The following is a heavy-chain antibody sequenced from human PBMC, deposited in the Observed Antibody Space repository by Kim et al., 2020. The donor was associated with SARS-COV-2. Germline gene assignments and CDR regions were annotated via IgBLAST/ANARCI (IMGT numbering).Heavy chain of an antibody. V-gene: IGHV4-34*01. CDR2: INHSGST. CDR3: ARGRRYDSSGYLWRHKHTYFDI. Sequence: SETLSLTCAVYGGSFSGYYWSWIRQPPGKGLEWIGEINHSGSTNYNPSLKSRVTISVDTSKNQFSLKLSSVTAADTAVYYCARGRRYDSSGYLWRHKHTYFDIWGQGTMVTVSS. D-gene: IGHD3-22*01. CDR1: GGSFSGYY. J-gene: IGHJ3*02.